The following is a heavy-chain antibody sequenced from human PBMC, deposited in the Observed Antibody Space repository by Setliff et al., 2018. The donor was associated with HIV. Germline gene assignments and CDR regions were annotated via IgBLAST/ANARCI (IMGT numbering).Heavy chain of an antibody. J-gene: IGHJ6*03. CDR2: IIPIFGTA. CDR1: GGTFSSYA. V-gene: IGHV1-69*06. CDR3: VRGVQSPPHYSYYYMDV. Sequence: SVKVSCKASGGTFSSYAISWVRQAPGQGLEWMGGIIPIFGTANYAQRFQGKVTITADKSTSTAYMELTSLRFDDTAMYYCVRGVQSPPHYSYYYMDVWGEGTMVTVS. D-gene: IGHD3-3*01.